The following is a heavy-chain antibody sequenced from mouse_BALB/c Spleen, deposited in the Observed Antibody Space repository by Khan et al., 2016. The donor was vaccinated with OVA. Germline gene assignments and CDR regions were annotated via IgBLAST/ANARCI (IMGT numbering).Heavy chain of an antibody. CDR3: ASSFLLYAMDY. CDR2: IDPANSNT. CDR1: GFNIKDTY. D-gene: IGHD1-2*01. J-gene: IGHJ4*01. Sequence: VQLQQSGAYLVKPGASVKLSCTASGFNIKDTYIHWVRQRPEQGLAWIGRIDPANSNTKYDPEFQDKATITADTSSNTAYLQLSSLTSEDTAVYYCASSFLLYAMDYWGQGTSVTFSS. V-gene: IGHV14-3*02.